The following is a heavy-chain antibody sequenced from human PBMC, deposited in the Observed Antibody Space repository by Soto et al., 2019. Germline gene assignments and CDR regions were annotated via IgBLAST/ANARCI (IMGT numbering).Heavy chain of an antibody. Sequence: WGSLRLSCAASGFTFITYSMNWVRQAPGKGLEWVSSISSSSGYIYYADSVKGRFTISRDDAKNSLSLQMNSLRAEDTAVYYCARVRSYSYGQGYGMDVWGQGTTVTVSS. CDR2: ISSSSGYI. J-gene: IGHJ6*02. CDR1: GFTFITYS. D-gene: IGHD5-18*01. V-gene: IGHV3-21*01. CDR3: ARVRSYSYGQGYGMDV.